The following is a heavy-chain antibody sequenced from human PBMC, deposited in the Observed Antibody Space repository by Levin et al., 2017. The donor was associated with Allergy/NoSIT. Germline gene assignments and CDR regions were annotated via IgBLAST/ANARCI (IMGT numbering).Heavy chain of an antibody. D-gene: IGHD5-24*01. Sequence: ASVKVSCKASGYTFTSYGISWVRQAPGQGLEWMGWISAYNGNTNYAQKLQGRVTMTTDTSTSTAYMELRSLRSDDTAVYYCARGDPGRWLQFHDGDPHDYWGQGTLVTVSS. CDR2: ISAYNGNT. CDR1: GYTFTSYG. CDR3: ARGDPGRWLQFHDGDPHDY. J-gene: IGHJ4*02. V-gene: IGHV1-18*01.